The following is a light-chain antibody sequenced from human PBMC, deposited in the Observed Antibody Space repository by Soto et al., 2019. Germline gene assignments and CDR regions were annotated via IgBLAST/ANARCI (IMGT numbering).Light chain of an antibody. CDR2: WAS. V-gene: IGKV4-1*01. CDR3: LQHYNTPPYR. J-gene: IGKJ2*03. Sequence: DTVMTQSPDSLAVSLGERATINCKSSQSVLYSSNNMNYLSWYQQKPGQPPKLLIYWASTRESGVPDRFSGSGSGTDFTLTISSVHAEDAAVYYCLQHYNTPPYRFGQGTKLEIK. CDR1: QSVLYSSNNMNY.